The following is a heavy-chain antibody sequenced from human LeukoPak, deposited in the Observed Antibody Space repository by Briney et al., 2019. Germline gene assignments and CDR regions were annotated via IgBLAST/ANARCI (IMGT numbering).Heavy chain of an antibody. CDR3: ARDSGHGMDV. Sequence: GGSLRLSCAASGFAFSRFWMHWVRQAPGTGLVWVSRVNFDGNSTTYADSVRGRFTISRDNAKNTLFLQMNSLRAEDTAVYYCARDSGHGMDVWGQGTTVTVSS. D-gene: IGHD5-12*01. CDR1: GFAFSRFW. CDR2: VNFDGNST. V-gene: IGHV3-74*01. J-gene: IGHJ6*02.